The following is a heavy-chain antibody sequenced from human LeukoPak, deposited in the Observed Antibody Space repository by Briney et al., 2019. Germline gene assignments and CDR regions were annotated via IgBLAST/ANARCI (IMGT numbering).Heavy chain of an antibody. CDR1: GGSFSGYY. D-gene: IGHD6-13*01. V-gene: IGHV4-34*01. CDR2: INHSGST. J-gene: IGHJ3*02. CDR3: AKDHSSSWYEDAFDI. Sequence: SETLSLTCAVYGGSFSGYYWSWIRQPPGKGLEWIGEINHSGSTNYNPSLKSRVTISVDTSKNQFSLTLSSVTAADTAVYYCAKDHSSSWYEDAFDIWGQGTMVTVSS.